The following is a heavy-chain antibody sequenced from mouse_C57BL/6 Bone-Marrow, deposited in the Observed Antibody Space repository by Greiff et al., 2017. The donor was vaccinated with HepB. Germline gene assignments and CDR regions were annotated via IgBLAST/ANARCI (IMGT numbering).Heavy chain of an antibody. D-gene: IGHD4-1*01. CDR2: IDPENGDT. CDR3: ARWAAELSGTRGFDY. Sequence: EVQLQQSGAELVRPGASVTLSCTASGFNIKDDYMRWVKQRPEQGLEWIGWIDPENGDTEYASKFQGKTTINADTSSNTAYLQLRRLTSEDTAIYYCARWAAELSGTRGFDYWGQGTTLTVSS. V-gene: IGHV14-4*01. CDR1: GFNIKDDY. J-gene: IGHJ2*01.